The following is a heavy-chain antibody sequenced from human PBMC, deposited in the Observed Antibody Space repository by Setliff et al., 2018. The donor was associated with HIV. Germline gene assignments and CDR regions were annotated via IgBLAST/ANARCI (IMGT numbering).Heavy chain of an antibody. J-gene: IGHJ3*02. CDR3: ARDRHRGGGSLDAFDI. D-gene: IGHD1-26*01. V-gene: IGHV3-21*01. CDR1: GFTFSSYS. CDR2: ISSSSSYI. Sequence: PGGSLRLSCAASGFTFSSYSMNWVRQAPEKGLEWVSSISSSSSYIYYADSVKGRFTISRDNAKNSLYLQMNSLRAEDKAVYYCARDRHRGGGSLDAFDIWGQGTMVTVSS.